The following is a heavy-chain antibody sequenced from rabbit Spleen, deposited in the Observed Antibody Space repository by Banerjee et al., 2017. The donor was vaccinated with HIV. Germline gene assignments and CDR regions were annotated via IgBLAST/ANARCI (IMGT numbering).Heavy chain of an antibody. J-gene: IGHJ4*01. Sequence: QSLEESGGDLVKPGASLTLTCIASGVSFSGDSYMCWVRQAPGKGPEWIACIDAGSSGFTYFASWAKGRFTISKTSSTTVTLQMTSLTAADTATYFCARDLAGVIGWNFDLWGQGTLVTVS. V-gene: IGHV1S40*01. D-gene: IGHD4-1*01. CDR2: IDAGSSGFT. CDR3: ARDLAGVIGWNFDL. CDR1: GVSFSGDSY.